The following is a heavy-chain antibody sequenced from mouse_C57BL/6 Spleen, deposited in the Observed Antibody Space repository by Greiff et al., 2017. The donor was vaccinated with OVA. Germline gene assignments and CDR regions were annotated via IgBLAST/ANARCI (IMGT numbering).Heavy chain of an antibody. CDR3: ARSDYGSPYYFDY. CDR2: INPSNGGT. Sequence: VQLKQPGTELVKPGASVKLSCKASGYTFTSYWMHWVKQRPGQGLEWIGNINPSNGGTNYNEKFKSKATLTVDKSSSTAYMQLSSLTSEDSAVYYCARSDYGSPYYFDYWGQGTTLTVSS. CDR1: GYTFTSYW. D-gene: IGHD1-1*01. J-gene: IGHJ2*01. V-gene: IGHV1-53*01.